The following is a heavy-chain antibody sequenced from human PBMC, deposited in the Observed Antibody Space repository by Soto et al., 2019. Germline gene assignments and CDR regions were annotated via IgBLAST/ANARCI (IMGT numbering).Heavy chain of an antibody. CDR2: IYSSGTI. CDR1: GGSITRYF. CDR3: ATDYGDYVGAFDI. V-gene: IGHV4-59*01. J-gene: IGHJ3*02. D-gene: IGHD4-17*01. Sequence: ASETLSLTCTVSGGSITRYFWSWIRQSPGKGLEWIIHIYSSGTINYNPSRKSRVTISRDTSKNQFSLKLRSVTAADTALYYCATDYGDYVGAFDIWGQGTMVTVSS.